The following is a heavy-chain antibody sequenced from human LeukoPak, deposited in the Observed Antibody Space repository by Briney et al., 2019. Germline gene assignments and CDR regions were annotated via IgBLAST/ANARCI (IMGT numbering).Heavy chain of an antibody. CDR1: GGTFSSYA. CDR3: ARDRARGRWHSSYWFDP. D-gene: IGHD5-24*01. J-gene: IGHJ5*02. V-gene: IGHV1-69*13. CDR2: IIPIFGTA. Sequence: ASVKVSCKASGGTFSSYAISWVRQAPGQGLEWMGGIIPIFGTANYAQKFQGRVTITADESTSTAYMELSSLRSEDTAVYYCARDRARGRWHSSYWFDPRGQGTLVTVSS.